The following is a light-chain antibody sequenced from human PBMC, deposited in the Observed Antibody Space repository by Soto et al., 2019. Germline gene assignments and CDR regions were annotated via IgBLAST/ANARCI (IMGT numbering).Light chain of an antibody. CDR1: XAXXXR. CDR3: HQRQSWPRT. CDR2: LAS. J-gene: IGKJ1*01. V-gene: IGKV3-11*01. Sequence: EIVLTQSPAXLSSXPGDXVTXXXRASXAXXXRLAWYQHKPGQAPRLLIYLASNRAAGVPARFSGSGSGTDFTLTISDVEPEDFAVYYCHQRQSWPRTFGQGTKVDIK.